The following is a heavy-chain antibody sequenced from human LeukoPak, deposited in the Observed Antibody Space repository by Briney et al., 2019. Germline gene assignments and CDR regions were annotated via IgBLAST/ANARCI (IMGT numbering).Heavy chain of an antibody. Sequence: SETLSLTCTVSGGSITNYYWSWTRQPPGKGLEWIGYIYSSGGTNYNPSLKSRVAISLDTSKNQFPLKLSSVTAADTAVYFCARGGYTYGNDYWGQGTLVTVSS. CDR3: ARGGYTYGNDY. CDR1: GGSITNYY. V-gene: IGHV4-59*01. D-gene: IGHD5-18*01. CDR2: IYSSGGT. J-gene: IGHJ4*02.